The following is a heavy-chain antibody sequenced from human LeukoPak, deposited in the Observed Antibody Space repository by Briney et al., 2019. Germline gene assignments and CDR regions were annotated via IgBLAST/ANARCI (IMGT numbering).Heavy chain of an antibody. V-gene: IGHV1-69*01. J-gene: IGHJ6*02. CDR2: IIPIFGTA. CDR3: ATDDYGGNSGPDYYYYGMDV. D-gene: IGHD4-23*01. Sequence: GASVKVSCKSSGGTFSSYAISWVRQAPGQGLEWMGGIIPIFGTANYAQKFQGRVTITADESTSTAYMELSSLRSEDTAVYYCATDDYGGNSGPDYYYYGMDVWGQGTTVTVSS. CDR1: GGTFSSYA.